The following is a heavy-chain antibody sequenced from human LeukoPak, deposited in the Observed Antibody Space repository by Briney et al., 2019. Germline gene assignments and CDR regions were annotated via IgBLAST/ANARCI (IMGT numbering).Heavy chain of an antibody. J-gene: IGHJ4*02. D-gene: IGHD2-15*01. CDR3: ARVGCSGGSCLGY. Sequence: MSGGSLRLSCAASGFTFSSYSMNWVRQAPGKGLEWVSSISSSSSYIYYADSVKGRFTISRDNAKNSLYLQMNSLRAEDTAVYYCARVGCSGGSCLGYWGQGTLVTVSS. CDR1: GFTFSSYS. V-gene: IGHV3-21*01. CDR2: ISSSSSYI.